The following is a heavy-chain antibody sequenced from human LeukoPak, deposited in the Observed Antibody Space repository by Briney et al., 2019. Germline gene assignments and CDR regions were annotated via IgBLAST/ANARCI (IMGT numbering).Heavy chain of an antibody. D-gene: IGHD6-13*01. Sequence: PGGSLRLSCAASGFALSSHWMTWVRQVPGRGPEWVANVNRDGSETYYLDSVKGRFTISRDNAKSSLFLQMSSLRAEDTAVYYCAKDQQQLAYLFDYWGQGTLVTVSS. J-gene: IGHJ4*02. CDR3: AKDQQQLAYLFDY. V-gene: IGHV3-7*01. CDR2: VNRDGSET. CDR1: GFALSSHW.